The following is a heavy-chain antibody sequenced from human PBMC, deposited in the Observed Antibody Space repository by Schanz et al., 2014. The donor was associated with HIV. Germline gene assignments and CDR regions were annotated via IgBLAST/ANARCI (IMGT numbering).Heavy chain of an antibody. CDR2: ISSSSTYI. CDR1: GFTFGDYP. CDR3: AVLWIQPPFDY. D-gene: IGHD5-18*01. V-gene: IGHV3-21*01. J-gene: IGHJ4*02. Sequence: DVQLVESGGGLVKPGRSLRLSCTASGFTFGDYPMSWFRQAPGKGLEWVSSISSSSTYIYYADSVKGRFTISRDNAKNSLYLHMNSLRAEDTAVYFCAVLWIQPPFDYWGQGTLVTVSS.